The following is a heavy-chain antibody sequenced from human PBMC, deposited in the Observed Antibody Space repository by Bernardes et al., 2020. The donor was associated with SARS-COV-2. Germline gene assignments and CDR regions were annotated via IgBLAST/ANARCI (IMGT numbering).Heavy chain of an antibody. CDR1: GGSFSGYY. J-gene: IGHJ6*02. V-gene: IGHV4-34*01. Sequence: SKTLSLTCAVYGGSFSGYYWSWIRQPPGKGLEWIGEINHSGSTNYNPSLKSRVTISVDTSKNQFSLKLSSVTAADTAVYYCARGGRYCSGGSCPKKIRYYGMDVWGQGTTVTVSS. D-gene: IGHD2-15*01. CDR2: INHSGST. CDR3: ARGGRYCSGGSCPKKIRYYGMDV.